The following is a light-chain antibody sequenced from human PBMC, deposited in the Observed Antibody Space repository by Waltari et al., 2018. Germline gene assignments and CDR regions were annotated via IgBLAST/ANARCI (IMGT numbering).Light chain of an antibody. CDR2: EAS. CDR3: SSYTSSSTLV. V-gene: IGLV2-23*01. CDR1: SSDVGSYNL. Sequence: QSALTQPASVSGSPGQSITISCTGTSSDVGSYNLVSCYQQHPGKAPKLMIYEASKRPSGVSNRFSGSRSCNTASLTISGLQAEDEADYYCSSYTSSSTLVFGGGTKLTVL. J-gene: IGLJ3*02.